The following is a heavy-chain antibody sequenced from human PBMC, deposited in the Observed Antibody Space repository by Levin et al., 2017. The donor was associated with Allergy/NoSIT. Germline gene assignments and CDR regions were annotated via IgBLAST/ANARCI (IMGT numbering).Heavy chain of an antibody. CDR2: IIPIFGTA. CDR3: ARECSSTSCYAESDY. Sequence: SVKVSCKASGGTFSSYAISWVRQAPGQGLEWMGWIIPIFGTANYAQKLQGRVTITADKSTSTAYMELSSLRSEDTAVYYCARECSSTSCYAESDYWGQGTLVTVSS. J-gene: IGHJ4*02. V-gene: IGHV1-69*06. CDR1: GGTFSSYA. D-gene: IGHD2-2*01.